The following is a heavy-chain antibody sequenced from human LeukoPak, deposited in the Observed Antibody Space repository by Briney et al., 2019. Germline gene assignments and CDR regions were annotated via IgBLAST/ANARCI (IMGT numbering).Heavy chain of an antibody. D-gene: IGHD6-13*01. V-gene: IGHV3-30*03. CDR1: GFTFSSHD. J-gene: IGHJ5*02. Sequence: AGGSLRLSCAASGFTFSSHDMHWVRQAPGKGLEWVAIISYDGGKKDYADSVKGRFTISRDNSKNSLFLQMNSLRAEDTAVYHCAREPSRQQPEVWFDPWGQGTLVTVSS. CDR3: AREPSRQQPEVWFDP. CDR2: ISYDGGKK.